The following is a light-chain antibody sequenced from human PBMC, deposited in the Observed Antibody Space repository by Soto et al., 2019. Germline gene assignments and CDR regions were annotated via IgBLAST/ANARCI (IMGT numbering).Light chain of an antibody. J-gene: IGKJ4*02. CDR2: GGS. CDR3: QLYDTLPPT. CDR1: QAIRHY. V-gene: IGKV1-33*01. Sequence: DIQMTQSPSSLSASVGDRVTITCQASQAIRHYLNLYQQRPGTAPKLLIYGGSTLETGVPSRFSRRGSAADFNLTIRSLQPEDIATYYCQLYDTLPPTFGGGTKVEIK.